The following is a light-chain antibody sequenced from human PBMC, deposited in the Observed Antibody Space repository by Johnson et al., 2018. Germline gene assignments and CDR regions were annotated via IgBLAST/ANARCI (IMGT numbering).Light chain of an antibody. CDR3: GTWDSSLSAGNG. J-gene: IGLJ1*01. CDR1: SSNIGNNY. CDR2: AHN. V-gene: IGLV1-51*02. Sequence: QSVLTQPPSVSAAPGQKVTISCSGSSSNIGNNYVSWYQQLPGTAPQLLIYAHNKLPSGIPDRFSGSKSHTSATLALTALQTRAEADYYCGTWDSSLSAGNGFGTGTKVTVL.